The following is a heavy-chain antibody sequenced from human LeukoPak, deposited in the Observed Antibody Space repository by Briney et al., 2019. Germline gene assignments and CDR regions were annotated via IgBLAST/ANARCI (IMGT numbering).Heavy chain of an antibody. J-gene: IGHJ4*02. CDR2: IWYDGSNK. CDR1: GFTFSSYG. V-gene: IGHV3-33*01. D-gene: IGHD5-18*01. CDR3: ARGGYSYGYRFDY. Sequence: GGSLRLSCAASGFTFSSYGMHWVRQAPGKGLEWVAVIWYDGSNKYYVDSVKGRFTISRDNSKNTLYPQMNSLRAEDTAVYYCARGGYSYGYRFDYWGQGTLVTVSS.